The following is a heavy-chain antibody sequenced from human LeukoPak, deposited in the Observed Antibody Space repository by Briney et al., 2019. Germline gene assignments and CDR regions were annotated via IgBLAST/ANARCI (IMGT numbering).Heavy chain of an antibody. CDR1: GFTFRSYW. J-gene: IGHJ4*02. CDR3: AKDFHSSSPHFDY. CDR2: IKQDGSEK. V-gene: IGHV3-7*01. Sequence: PGGSLRLSCAASGFTFRSYWMSWVRQAPGKGLEWVANIKQDGSEKYYVDSVKGRFTISRDNAKNSLYLQMNSLRAEDTAVYYCAKDFHSSSPHFDYWGQGTLVTVSS. D-gene: IGHD6-6*01.